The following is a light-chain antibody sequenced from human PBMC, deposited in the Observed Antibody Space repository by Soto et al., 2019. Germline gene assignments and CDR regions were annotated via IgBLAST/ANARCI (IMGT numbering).Light chain of an antibody. J-gene: IGKJ2*01. CDR1: QGISSY. CDR3: QQYNDSFPYT. Sequence: DIQLTQSPSFLSASVGDRVTITCRASQGISSYLAWYQQKPGKAPELLIYAASTLQSGVPSRFSGIRSGTEFTLTVSSLQPDDFATYYCQQYNDSFPYTFGQGTKLEIK. CDR2: AAS. V-gene: IGKV1-9*01.